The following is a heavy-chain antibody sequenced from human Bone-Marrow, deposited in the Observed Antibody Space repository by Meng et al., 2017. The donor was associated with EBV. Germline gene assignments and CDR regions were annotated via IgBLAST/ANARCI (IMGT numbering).Heavy chain of an antibody. J-gene: IGHJ5*02. Sequence: QVERGASGAEVKKPGFSVKVSCKASGGTFSSYAISWVRQAPGQGLEWMGGIIPIFGTANYAQKFQGRVTITADESTSTAYMELSSLRSEDTAVYYCARGAVRGVIHWFDPWGQGTLVTVSS. CDR1: GGTFSSYA. CDR3: ARGAVRGVIHWFDP. V-gene: IGHV1-69*01. CDR2: IIPIFGTA. D-gene: IGHD3-10*01.